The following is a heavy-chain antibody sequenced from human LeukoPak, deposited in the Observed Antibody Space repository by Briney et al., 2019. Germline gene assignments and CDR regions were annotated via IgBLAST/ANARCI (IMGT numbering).Heavy chain of an antibody. Sequence: GGPLRLSCAASGFTFSNYNMNCVRQAPGKGLEWVSYISSRGSYTYYADSVKGRFTISRDNAKNSLYLQMNSLRAEDTAVYYCARIDAFDIWGQGTMVTVSS. J-gene: IGHJ3*02. V-gene: IGHV3-21*06. CDR3: ARIDAFDI. CDR1: GFTFSNYN. CDR2: ISSRGSYT.